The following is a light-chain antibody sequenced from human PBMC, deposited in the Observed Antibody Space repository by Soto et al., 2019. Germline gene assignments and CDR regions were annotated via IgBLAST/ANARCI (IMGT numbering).Light chain of an antibody. CDR1: QGIGND. Sequence: IQMTQSPSSLSASVRDRVTITCRASQGIGNDLGWYQQKPGKAPNLLIYAASSLRSGVPSRFSGSVSGTHFTLTINSLQAEDSATYFCLQDYTYPWTFGQGTKVEIK. J-gene: IGKJ1*01. CDR2: AAS. CDR3: LQDYTYPWT. V-gene: IGKV1-6*02.